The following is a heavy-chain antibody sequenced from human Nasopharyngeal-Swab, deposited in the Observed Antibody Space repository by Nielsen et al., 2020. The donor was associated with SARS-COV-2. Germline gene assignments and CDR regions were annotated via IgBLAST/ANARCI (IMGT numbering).Heavy chain of an antibody. CDR3: ARGGSSSWYGYYYYGMDV. CDR1: GGSISSSNW. J-gene: IGHJ6*02. V-gene: IGHV4-4*02. CDR2: IYHSGST. D-gene: IGHD6-13*01. Sequence: GSLRLSCAVSGGSISSSNWWSWVRQPPGKGLEWIGEIYHSGSTNYNSSLKSRVTISVDTSKNQFSLKLSSVTAADTAVYYCARGGSSSWYGYYYYGMDVWGQGTTVTVSS.